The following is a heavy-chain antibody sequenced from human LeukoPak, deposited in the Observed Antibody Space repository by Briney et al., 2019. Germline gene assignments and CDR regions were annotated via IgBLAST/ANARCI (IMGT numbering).Heavy chain of an antibody. Sequence: PSETLSLTCTVSGGSVSSGSYYWSWIRQPPGKGLEWIGYIYYSGSTNYNPSLKSRVTISVDTSKNQFSLKLSSVTAADTAVHYCARAVYGGLNWFDPWGQGTLVTVSS. D-gene: IGHD4-23*01. CDR2: IYYSGST. J-gene: IGHJ5*02. V-gene: IGHV4-61*01. CDR3: ARAVYGGLNWFDP. CDR1: GGSVSSGSYY.